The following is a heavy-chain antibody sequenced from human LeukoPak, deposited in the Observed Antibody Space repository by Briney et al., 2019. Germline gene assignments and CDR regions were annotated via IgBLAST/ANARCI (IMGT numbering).Heavy chain of an antibody. CDR3: AKQSPLGYCSSTSCYASDY. D-gene: IGHD2-2*01. V-gene: IGHV3-23*01. CDR1: GFTFSSYA. CDR2: ISGSGSST. Sequence: GGSLRLSCAASGFTFSSYAMSWVRQAPGKGLEWVSAISGSGSSTYYADSVKGRFTISRDNSKNTLYLQMNSLRAEDTAVYYCAKQSPLGYCSSTSCYASDYWGQGTLVTVSS. J-gene: IGHJ4*02.